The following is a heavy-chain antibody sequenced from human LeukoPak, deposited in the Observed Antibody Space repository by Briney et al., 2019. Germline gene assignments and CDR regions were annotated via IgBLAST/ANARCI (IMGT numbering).Heavy chain of an antibody. CDR3: ARALYYYDSSGYYSTLTFDY. CDR2: I. CDR1: GFTFSSYE. J-gene: IGHJ4*02. D-gene: IGHD3-22*01. Sequence: GGSLRLSCAASGFTFSSYEMNWVRQAPGKGLEWVSYIDYADSVKGRFTISRDNAKNSLYLQMNSLRAEDTAVYYCARALYYYDSSGYYSTLTFDYWGQGTLVTVSS. V-gene: IGHV3-48*03.